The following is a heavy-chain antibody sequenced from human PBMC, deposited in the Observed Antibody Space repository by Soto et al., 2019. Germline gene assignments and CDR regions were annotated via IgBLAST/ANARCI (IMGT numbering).Heavy chain of an antibody. CDR2: IYYSGST. V-gene: IGHV4-30-4*01. D-gene: IGHD3-16*02. CDR3: ARGGDDYVWGSYRPGNDYYYYGMDV. Sequence: SETLSLTCTVSGGSISSGDYYWSWIRQPPGKGLEWIGYIYYSGSTYYNPSLKSRVTISVDTSKNQFSLKLSSVTAADTAVYYCARGGDDYVWGSYRPGNDYYYYGMDVWGQGTTVTVSS. J-gene: IGHJ6*02. CDR1: GGSISSGDYY.